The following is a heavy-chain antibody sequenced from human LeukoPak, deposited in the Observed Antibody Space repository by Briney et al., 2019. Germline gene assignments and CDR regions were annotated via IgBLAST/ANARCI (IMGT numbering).Heavy chain of an antibody. J-gene: IGHJ3*02. D-gene: IGHD6-13*01. CDR2: IYYSGST. CDR1: GGSISSGGYY. Sequence: SETLSLTCTVSGGSISSGGYYWSWIRQHPGKGLEWIGYIYYSGSTYYNPPLKSRVTISVDTSKNQFSLKLSSVTAADTAVYYCARERTAAGTDAFDIWGQGTMVTVSS. V-gene: IGHV4-31*03. CDR3: ARERTAAGTDAFDI.